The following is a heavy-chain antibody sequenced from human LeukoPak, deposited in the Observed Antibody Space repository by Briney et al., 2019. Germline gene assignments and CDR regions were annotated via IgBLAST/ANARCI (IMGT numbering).Heavy chain of an antibody. CDR2: ISSSSSTI. J-gene: IGHJ4*02. CDR1: GFTFSSYS. CDR3: ARMGFCSSISCYNHY. V-gene: IGHV3-48*01. D-gene: IGHD2-2*02. Sequence: PGGSLRLSCAASGFTFSSYSMNWVRQAPGKGLEWVSYISSSSSTIYYADSVKGRFTISGDNAKNSLYLQMNSLRAEDTAVYYCARMGFCSSISCYNHYWGPGTLITVSS.